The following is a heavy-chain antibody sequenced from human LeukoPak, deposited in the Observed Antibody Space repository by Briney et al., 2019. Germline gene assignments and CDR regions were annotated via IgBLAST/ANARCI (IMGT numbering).Heavy chain of an antibody. D-gene: IGHD3-3*01. J-gene: IGHJ5*02. CDR2: ISYDGSNK. V-gene: IGHV3-30-3*01. CDR3: ARDRDRGYDFWSGYFGWFDP. CDR1: EFTFSSYA. Sequence: GGSLRLSCAASEFTFSSYAMHWVRQAPGKGLEWVAVISYDGSNKYYADSVKGRFTISRDNSKNTLYLQMNSLRAEDTAVYYCARDRDRGYDFWSGYFGWFDPWGQGTLVTVSS.